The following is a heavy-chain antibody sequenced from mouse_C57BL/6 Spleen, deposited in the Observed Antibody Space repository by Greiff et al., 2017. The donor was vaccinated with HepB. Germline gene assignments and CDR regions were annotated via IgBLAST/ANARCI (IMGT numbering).Heavy chain of an antibody. Sequence: EVKLMESGGGLVQPGESLKLSCESNEYEFPSHDMSWVRKTPEKRLELVAAINSDGGSTYYPDTMERRFIISRDNTKKTLYLQMSILRSEDTALYYGARRGIYYGYDGWYFDVWGTGTTVTVSS. CDR1: EYEFPSHD. CDR2: INSDGGST. CDR3: ARRGIYYGYDGWYFDV. D-gene: IGHD2-2*01. V-gene: IGHV5-2*01. J-gene: IGHJ1*03.